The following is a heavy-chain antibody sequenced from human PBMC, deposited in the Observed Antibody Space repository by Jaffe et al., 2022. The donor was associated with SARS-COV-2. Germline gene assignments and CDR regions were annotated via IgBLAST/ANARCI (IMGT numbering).Heavy chain of an antibody. V-gene: IGHV3-21*01. D-gene: IGHD2-2*02. CDR3: ARVYVTRNYYYYYGMDV. CDR2: ISSSSSYI. Sequence: EVQLVESGGGLVKPGGSLRLSCAASGFTFSSYSMNWVRQAPGKGLEWVSSISSSSSYIYYADSVKGRFTISRDNAKNSLYLQMNSLRAEDTAVYYCARVYVTRNYYYYYGMDVWGQGTTVTVSS. J-gene: IGHJ6*02. CDR1: GFTFSSYS.